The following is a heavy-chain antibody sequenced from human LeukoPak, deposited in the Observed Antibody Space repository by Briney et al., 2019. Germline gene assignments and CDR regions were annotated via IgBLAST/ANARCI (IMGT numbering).Heavy chain of an antibody. CDR2: IIPIFGTA. CDR1: GGTFSSYA. CDR3: ARGGTNDYDSSGYYPPTHWFDP. V-gene: IGHV1-69*05. D-gene: IGHD3-22*01. Sequence: SVKVSCKASGGTFSSYAISWVRQAPGQGLEWMGGIIPIFGTANYAQKFQGRVTITTDESTSTAYMELSSLRSEDTAVYYCARGGTNDYDSSGYYPPTHWFDPWGQGTLVTVSS. J-gene: IGHJ5*02.